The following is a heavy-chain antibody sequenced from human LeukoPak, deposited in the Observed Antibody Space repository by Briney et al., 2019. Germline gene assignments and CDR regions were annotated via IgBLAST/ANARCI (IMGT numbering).Heavy chain of an antibody. J-gene: IGHJ5*02. V-gene: IGHV4-34*01. D-gene: IGHD6-13*01. Sequence: SETLSLTCAVYGGSFSGYYWSWIRQPPGKGLEWIGEINHSGSTNYNPSLKSRVTISVDTSKNQFSLKLSSVTAADTAVYYCARAVVGAAAGTGWFDPWGQGTLVTVSS. CDR3: ARAVVGAAAGTGWFDP. CDR2: INHSGST. CDR1: GGSFSGYY.